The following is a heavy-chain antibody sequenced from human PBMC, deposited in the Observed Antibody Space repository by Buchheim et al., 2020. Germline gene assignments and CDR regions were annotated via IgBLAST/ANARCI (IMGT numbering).Heavy chain of an antibody. J-gene: IGHJ6*02. D-gene: IGHD6-13*01. Sequence: QVQLVESGGGVVQPGRSLRLSCAASGFTFSSYGMHWVRQAPGKGLEWVAVISYDGSNTYYVDSVKGRLTIYSDNSKNTLYLQMNSLRAEDTAVYYCARDRAVGTFYYYGMDVWGQGTT. CDR3: ARDRAVGTFYYYGMDV. CDR2: ISYDGSNT. V-gene: IGHV3-30*03. CDR1: GFTFSSYG.